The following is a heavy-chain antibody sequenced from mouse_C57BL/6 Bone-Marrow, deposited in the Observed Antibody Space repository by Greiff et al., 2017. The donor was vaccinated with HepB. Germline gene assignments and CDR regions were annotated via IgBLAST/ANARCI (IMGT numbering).Heavy chain of an antibody. CDR3: ARGGD. J-gene: IGHJ2*01. V-gene: IGHV1-50*01. Sequence: QVQLQQPGAELVKPGASVKLSCKASGYTFTSYWMQWVKQRPGQGLEWIGEIDPSDSYTNYNQKFKGKATLTVDTSSSTAYMQLSSLTSEDSAVYYCARGGDWGQGTTLTVSS. CDR2: IDPSDSYT. CDR1: GYTFTSYW.